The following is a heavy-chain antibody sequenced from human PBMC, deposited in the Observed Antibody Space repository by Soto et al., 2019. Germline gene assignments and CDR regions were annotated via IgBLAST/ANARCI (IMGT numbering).Heavy chain of an antibody. J-gene: IGHJ4*02. CDR1: GYTFTSSG. V-gene: IGHV1-18*01. CDR2: INAYNGNT. CDR3: ARFTHDSSGYYDDY. Sequence: ASVKVSCKAPGYTFTSSGISWVRQAPGQGLEWMGWINAYNGNTNYAQKLQGRVTMTTDTSTSTAYMELRSLRSDDTAVYYCARFTHDSSGYYDDYWGQGTLVTVSS. D-gene: IGHD3-22*01.